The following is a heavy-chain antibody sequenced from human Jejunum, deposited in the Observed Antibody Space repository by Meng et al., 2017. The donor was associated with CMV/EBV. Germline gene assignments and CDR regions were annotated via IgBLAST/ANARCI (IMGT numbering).Heavy chain of an antibody. CDR3: VRLNTLTPFDY. J-gene: IGHJ4*02. CDR2: INPDGSST. Sequence: FAASGLTFSTHWMHWVRQAPGKGLVWVSRINPDGSSTSYADSVKGRFTISRDNAKNTLYLQMNSLRAEDTAVYYCVRLNTLTPFDYWGQGTLVTVSS. V-gene: IGHV3-74*01. CDR1: GLTFSTHW. D-gene: IGHD3-9*01.